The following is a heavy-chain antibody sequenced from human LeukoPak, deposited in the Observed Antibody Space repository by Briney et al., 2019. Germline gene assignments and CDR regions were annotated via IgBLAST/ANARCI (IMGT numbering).Heavy chain of an antibody. CDR3: ARLTRLSTSPDRYYLDY. D-gene: IGHD6-6*01. CDR1: GGSISSYY. J-gene: IGHJ4*02. V-gene: IGHV4-4*09. Sequence: SETLSLTCTVSGGSISSYYWSWIRQPPGKGLEWIGYIYTSGGTNYIPSLKGRVTISIDTSKDQFSLKLSSVTAADSAVYYCARLTRLSTSPDRYYLDYWGQGTLVTVSS. CDR2: IYTSGGT.